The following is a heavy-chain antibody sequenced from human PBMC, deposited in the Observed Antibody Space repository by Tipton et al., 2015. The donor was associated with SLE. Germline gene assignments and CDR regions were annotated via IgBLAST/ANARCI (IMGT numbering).Heavy chain of an antibody. CDR3: ARDGYYDSSGYPT. V-gene: IGHV4-31*02. D-gene: IGHD3-22*01. CDR1: GGSISSGSYY. CDR2: IYYSGST. Sequence: LRLSCTVSGGSISSGSYYWSWIRQHPGKGLEWIGYIYYSGSTYYNPSLKSRVTISVDTSKNQFSLKLSSVTAADTAAYYCARDGYYDSSGYPTWGQGTLVTVSS. J-gene: IGHJ4*02.